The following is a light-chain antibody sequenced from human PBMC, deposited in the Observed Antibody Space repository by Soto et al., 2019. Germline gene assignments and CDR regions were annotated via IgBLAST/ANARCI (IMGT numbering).Light chain of an antibody. CDR2: ANN. J-gene: IGLJ2*01. Sequence: QSVLTQPPSVSGAPGQTVTISCTGSNSNVGGGYDVHWYQQLPGSAPKLLIYANNNRPSGVPDRFSGSKSGTSASLAITGLQAEDEADDYCQSYDPNLNVVFGGGTKLTVL. V-gene: IGLV1-40*01. CDR1: NSNVGGGYD. CDR3: QSYDPNLNVV.